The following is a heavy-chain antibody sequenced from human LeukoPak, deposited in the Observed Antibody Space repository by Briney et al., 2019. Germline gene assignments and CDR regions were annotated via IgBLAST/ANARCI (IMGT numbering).Heavy chain of an antibody. CDR2: IYSGGST. Sequence: GGSLRLSCAASGFTVSSNYMSWVRQAPGKGLEWVSVIYSGGSTYYADSVKGRFTISRDNSKNTLYLQMNSLRAEDTAVYYCAKDGFGEFGYYFDYWGQGTLVTVSS. CDR3: AKDGFGEFGYYFDY. D-gene: IGHD3-10*01. V-gene: IGHV3-53*01. CDR1: GFTVSSNY. J-gene: IGHJ4*02.